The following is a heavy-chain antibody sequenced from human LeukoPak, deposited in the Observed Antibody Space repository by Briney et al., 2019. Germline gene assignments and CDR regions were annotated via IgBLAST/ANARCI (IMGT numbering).Heavy chain of an antibody. V-gene: IGHV1-2*02. Sequence: ASVKVSCKASGYTFTGQYLHWVRQAPGQGLEWMGWINLNSGGTNFAQRFQGRVTMTRDTSISTAYMDLSRLISDDTAVYYCARDAGYCTGGSCWYFDHWGQGTLVTVSS. CDR2: INLNSGGT. D-gene: IGHD2-15*01. CDR1: GYTFTGQY. J-gene: IGHJ4*02. CDR3: ARDAGYCTGGSCWYFDH.